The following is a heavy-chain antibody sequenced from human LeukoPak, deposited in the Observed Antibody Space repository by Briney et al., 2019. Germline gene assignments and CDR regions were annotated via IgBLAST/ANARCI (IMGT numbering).Heavy chain of an antibody. CDR3: AKDRSSSWYYFDY. CDR2: ISYDAGKE. V-gene: IGHV3-30*18. D-gene: IGHD6-13*01. CDR1: EFTFSTYG. Sequence: GGSLRLSCAASEFTFSTYGMHWVRQAPGKGLEWVAVISYDAGKEYYADSVKGRFTISRDNSKDTLYLQVDSLRAEDTAVYYCAKDRSSSWYYFDYWGQGTLVTVSS. J-gene: IGHJ4*02.